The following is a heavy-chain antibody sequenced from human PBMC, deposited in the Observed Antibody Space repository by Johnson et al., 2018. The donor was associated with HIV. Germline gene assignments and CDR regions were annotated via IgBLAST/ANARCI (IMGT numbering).Heavy chain of an antibody. CDR3: ARAGSTSGWFDAFDI. CDR1: GFTFSSYA. J-gene: IGHJ3*02. V-gene: IGHV3-30-3*01. D-gene: IGHD6-19*01. Sequence: QVQLVESGGGLIQPGRSLRLSCAASGFTFSSYAMHWVRQAPGKGLEWVAVISYDGSNKYYADSVKGRFTISRDSSKNTLYLQMNSLRTEDTAAYYCARAGSTSGWFDAFDIWGQGTMVTVSS. CDR2: ISYDGSNK.